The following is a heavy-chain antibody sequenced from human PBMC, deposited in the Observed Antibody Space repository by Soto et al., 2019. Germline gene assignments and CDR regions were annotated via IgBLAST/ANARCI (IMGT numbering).Heavy chain of an antibody. CDR1: GYTFTSYG. CDR3: ASPARNYDFWSGYSFDI. CDR2: MSAYNGNT. D-gene: IGHD3-3*01. Sequence: ASVKVSCKASGYTFTSYGISWVRQAPGQGLEWMGWMSAYNGNTNYAQKLQGRVTMTRDTSTSTAYMELRSLRSDDTAVYYCASPARNYDFWSGYSFDIWGQGTMVTVSS. J-gene: IGHJ3*02. V-gene: IGHV1-18*01.